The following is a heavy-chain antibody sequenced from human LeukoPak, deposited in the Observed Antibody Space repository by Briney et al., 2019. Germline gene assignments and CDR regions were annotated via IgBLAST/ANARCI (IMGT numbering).Heavy chain of an antibody. Sequence: GGSLRLSCAASGFTFSDYYMSWIRQAPGKGLEWVSYISSSGSTIYYADSVKGRFTTSRDNAKNSLYLQMNSLRAEDTAVYYCARAIFGVVILYYMDVWGKGTTVTVSS. CDR3: ARAIFGVVILYYMDV. D-gene: IGHD3-3*01. CDR1: GFTFSDYY. CDR2: ISSSGSTI. V-gene: IGHV3-11*04. J-gene: IGHJ6*03.